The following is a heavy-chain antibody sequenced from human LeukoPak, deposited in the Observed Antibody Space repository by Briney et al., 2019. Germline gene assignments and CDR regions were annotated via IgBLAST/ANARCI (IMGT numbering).Heavy chain of an antibody. D-gene: IGHD2-15*01. V-gene: IGHV3-23*01. CDR2: IGDSGGAT. J-gene: IGHJ4*02. CDR3: AKRSCSGGGCNFDY. Sequence: GGSLRLSCAASGFTFSNYAMSWVRQAPGKGLEWVSAIGDSGGATNCADSVKGRFTISRDNSKNTLYLQMTSLRAEDTAVYSCAKRSCSGGGCNFDYWGQGTLVTVSS. CDR1: GFTFSNYA.